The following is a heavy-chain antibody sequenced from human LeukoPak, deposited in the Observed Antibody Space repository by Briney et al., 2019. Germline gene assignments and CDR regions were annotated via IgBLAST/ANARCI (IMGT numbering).Heavy chain of an antibody. CDR3: AKDPGFIAAAGTVFDC. CDR2: IRYDGSNK. V-gene: IGHV3-30*02. D-gene: IGHD6-13*01. CDR1: GFTFSSYG. J-gene: IGHJ4*02. Sequence: GGSLRLSCAASGFTFSSYGMHWVRQAPGKGLEWVAFIRYDGSNKYYADSVKGRFTISRDNSKNTLYLQMNSLRAEDTAVYYCAKDPGFIAAAGTVFDCWGQGTLVTVSS.